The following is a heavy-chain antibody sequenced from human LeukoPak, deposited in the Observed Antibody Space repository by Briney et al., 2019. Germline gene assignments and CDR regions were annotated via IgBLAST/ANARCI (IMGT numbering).Heavy chain of an antibody. CDR2: IKQDGSEK. D-gene: IGHD3-3*01. V-gene: IGHV3-7*01. CDR1: GFTFSSYW. J-gene: IGHJ4*02. Sequence: GGSLRLSCAASGFTFSSYWMSWVRQAPGKGLEWVANIKQDGSEKHYVDSVKGRLTISRDNAKNLLCLQMNSLRVEDTAVYYCAGGPGFLIDCWGQGTLVTVSS. CDR3: AGGPGFLIDC.